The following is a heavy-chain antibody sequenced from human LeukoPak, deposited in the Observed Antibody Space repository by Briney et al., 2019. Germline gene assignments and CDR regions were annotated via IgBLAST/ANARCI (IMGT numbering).Heavy chain of an antibody. V-gene: IGHV3-48*01. J-gene: IGHJ4*02. CDR3: AKEVGVGGYDY. CDR1: GFTFSSYS. CDR2: ISSSSSTI. D-gene: IGHD3-10*01. Sequence: PGGSLRLSCAASGFTFSSYSMNWVRQAPGKGLEWVSYISSSSSTIYYADSVKGRFTISRDNAKNSLYLQMNSLRAEDMAVYYCAKEVGVGGYDYWGQGTLVTVSS.